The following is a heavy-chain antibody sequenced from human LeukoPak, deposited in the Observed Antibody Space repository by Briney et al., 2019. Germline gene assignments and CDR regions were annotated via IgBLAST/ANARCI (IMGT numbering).Heavy chain of an antibody. CDR1: GFTFSSYG. V-gene: IGHV3-30*18. CDR3: AKDWIGYCSGGSCYDLDY. D-gene: IGHD2-15*01. CDR2: ISYGGSNK. J-gene: IGHJ4*02. Sequence: GRSLRLSCAASGFTFSSYGMHWVRQAPGKGLEWVAVISYGGSNKYYADSVKGRFTISRDNSKNTLYLQMNSLRAEDTAVYYCAKDWIGYCSGGSCYDLDYWGQGTLVTVSS.